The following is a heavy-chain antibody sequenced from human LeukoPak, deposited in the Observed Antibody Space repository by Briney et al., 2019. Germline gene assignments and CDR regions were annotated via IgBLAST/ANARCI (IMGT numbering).Heavy chain of an antibody. D-gene: IGHD3-3*01. CDR2: INAGNGNT. J-gene: IGHJ3*02. V-gene: IGHV1-3*03. CDR1: GYTFTSYA. Sequence: ASVKVSCKASGYTFTSYAMHWVRQAPGQRLEWMGWINAGNGNTKYSQEFQGRVTITRDTSASTAYMELSSLRSEDMAVYYCARSDYDFWSGYPAWHAFDIWGQGTMVTVSS. CDR3: ARSDYDFWSGYPAWHAFDI.